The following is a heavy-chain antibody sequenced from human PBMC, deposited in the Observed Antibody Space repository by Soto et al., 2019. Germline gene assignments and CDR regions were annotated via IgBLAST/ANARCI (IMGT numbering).Heavy chain of an antibody. CDR2: ISYDGSNK. Sequence: GGSLRLSCAASGFTFSSYAMHCVRQAPGKGLEWVAVISYDGSNKYYADSVKGRFTISRDNSKNTLYLQMNSLRAEDTAVYYCARDVFLDSSSVLGIPPTGKTDNWGQGTLVTVSS. CDR3: ARDVFLDSSSVLGIPPTGKTDN. V-gene: IGHV3-30-3*01. J-gene: IGHJ1*01. D-gene: IGHD6-6*01. CDR1: GFTFSSYA.